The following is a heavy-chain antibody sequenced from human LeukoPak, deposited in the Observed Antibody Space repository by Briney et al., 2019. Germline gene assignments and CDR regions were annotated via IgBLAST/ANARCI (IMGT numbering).Heavy chain of an antibody. CDR2: ISYDGSNK. J-gene: IGHJ4*02. V-gene: IGHV3-30*01. D-gene: IGHD6-13*01. CDR3: ARALVAAAGTNYFDY. CDR1: GFTFSSYA. Sequence: GGSLRLSCAASGFTFSSYAMHWVRQAPGKGLEWVAVISYDGSNKYYADSVKGRFTISRDNSKNTLYLQMNSLRAEDTAVYYCARALVAAAGTNYFDYWGQGTLVTVSS.